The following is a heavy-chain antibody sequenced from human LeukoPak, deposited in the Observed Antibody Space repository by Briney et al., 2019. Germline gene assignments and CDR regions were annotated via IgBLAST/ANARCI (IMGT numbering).Heavy chain of an antibody. J-gene: IGHJ3*02. V-gene: IGHV3-11*01. D-gene: IGHD6-19*01. CDR3: ARQWQVAFDI. CDR1: GFTFSDYY. CDR2: ITSSGSTI. Sequence: GGSLRLSCAASGFTFSDYYMSWIRQAPGKGLEWVSYITSSGSTIYYADSMKGRFTISRDNAKNSLYLQMNSLRDEDTAVYYCARQWQVAFDIWGQGTMVTVSS.